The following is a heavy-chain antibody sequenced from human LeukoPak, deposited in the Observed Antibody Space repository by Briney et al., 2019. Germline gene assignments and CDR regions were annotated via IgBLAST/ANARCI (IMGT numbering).Heavy chain of an antibody. J-gene: IGHJ6*03. Sequence: PSETLSLTCAVYGGSFSGYYWSWIRQPPGKGLEWIGEINHSGSTNYNPSLKSRVTISVDTSKNQFSLKLSSVTAADTAVYYCATRGYSYDDYYYYYMDVWGKGTTVTISS. V-gene: IGHV4-34*01. CDR1: GGSFSGYY. D-gene: IGHD5-18*01. CDR2: INHSGST. CDR3: ATRGYSYDDYYYYYMDV.